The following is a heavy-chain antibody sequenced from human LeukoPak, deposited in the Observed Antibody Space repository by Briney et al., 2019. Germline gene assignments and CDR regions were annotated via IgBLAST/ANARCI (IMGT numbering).Heavy chain of an antibody. Sequence: SETLSLTCAVYGGSFSSYYWSWIRQPPGKGLEWIGEINHSGSTNYNPSLKSRVTISVDTSMNQFSLKLSSVTAADTAVYYCAREAIYYGSGSYYLSPAYYYMDVWGKGTTVTVSS. CDR2: INHSGST. V-gene: IGHV4-34*01. CDR3: AREAIYYGSGSYYLSPAYYYMDV. CDR1: GGSFSSYY. J-gene: IGHJ6*03. D-gene: IGHD3-10*01.